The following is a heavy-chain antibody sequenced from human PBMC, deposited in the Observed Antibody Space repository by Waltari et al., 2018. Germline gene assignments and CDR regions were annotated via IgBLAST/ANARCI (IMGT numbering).Heavy chain of an antibody. J-gene: IGHJ4*02. CDR2: ISSSSSTI. Sequence: EVQLVESGGGLVQPGGSLRLSCAASGFTFSSYSMNWVRQAPGKGLEWVSYISSSSSTIDYADSVKGRFTISRDNAKNSLYLQMNSLRAEDTAVYYCARYSSSWYVWGQGTLVTVSS. CDR3: ARYSSSWYV. V-gene: IGHV3-48*01. D-gene: IGHD6-13*01. CDR1: GFTFSSYS.